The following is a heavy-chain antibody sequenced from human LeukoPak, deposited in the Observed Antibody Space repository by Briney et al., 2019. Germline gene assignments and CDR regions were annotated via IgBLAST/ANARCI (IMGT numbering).Heavy chain of an antibody. CDR1: GFTVSSNY. Sequence: GGSLRLSCAASGFTVSSNYMSWVRQAPGKGLEWVSVIYSGGSTYYADSVKGRFTISRDNSKNTLYLQMNSLRAEDTAVYYCAKDTMSQLPTFSYYGMDVWGQGTTVTVSS. V-gene: IGHV3-53*01. D-gene: IGHD2-2*01. CDR3: AKDTMSQLPTFSYYGMDV. CDR2: IYSGGST. J-gene: IGHJ6*02.